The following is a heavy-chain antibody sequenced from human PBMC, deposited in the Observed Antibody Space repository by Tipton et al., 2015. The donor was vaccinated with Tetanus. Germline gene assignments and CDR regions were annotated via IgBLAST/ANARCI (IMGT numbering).Heavy chain of an antibody. CDR1: GGSLRGGDHY. Sequence: QVQLVQSGAEVKPSETLSLTCTVSGGSLRGGDHYWSWIRQSPGKGLEWIGEINHSGSTTYSPSFKSRVTISVDTPKNQFSLKLTSLTVADTAVYYCARGGSYSYGPRGFDLWGRGTLVTVSS. CDR3: ARGGSYSYGPRGFDL. D-gene: IGHD5-18*01. J-gene: IGHJ2*01. V-gene: IGHV4-34*01. CDR2: INHSGST.